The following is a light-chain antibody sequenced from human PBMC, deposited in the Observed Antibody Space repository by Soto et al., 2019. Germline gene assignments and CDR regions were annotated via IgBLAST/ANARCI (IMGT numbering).Light chain of an antibody. CDR3: QQCSNWPLT. CDR2: DAA. Sequence: EIVLTQSPGTLSLSPGERATLSCRASQSGSMFLAWYQQKRGQAPRRLIYDAAIRATGSPGRFSGSGSGTDVTLTISSLEPDDFAVYYWQQCSNWPLTFGRGTKVEIK. CDR1: QSGSMF. V-gene: IGKV3-11*01. J-gene: IGKJ4*01.